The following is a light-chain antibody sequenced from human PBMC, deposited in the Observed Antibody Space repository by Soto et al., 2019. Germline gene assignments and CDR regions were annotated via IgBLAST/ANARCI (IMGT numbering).Light chain of an antibody. J-gene: IGKJ5*01. CDR3: QKYNTAPCT. V-gene: IGKV1-27*01. CDR1: QGISNY. Sequence: TQSPSSVSATVEDRVTIPCRASQGISNYLAWYQQKPGKVPKLLIYAASTLQSGVPSRFSGSGSGTHFTLTISSLQPEDAATYYCQKYNTAPCTLGQGTRLEI. CDR2: AAS.